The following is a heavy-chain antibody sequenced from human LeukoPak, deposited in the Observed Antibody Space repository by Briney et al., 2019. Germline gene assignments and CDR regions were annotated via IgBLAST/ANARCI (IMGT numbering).Heavy chain of an antibody. V-gene: IGHV3-23*01. D-gene: IGHD3-22*01. CDR3: AKSDYYDSSGYYYGSDY. CDR1: GFTFSSYA. Sequence: PGGYQRPSWAASGFTFSSYAMTWARQAAGKGLEWVSGISGSGGSTYYADSVKGRFTIARDNSKNTLYVQMNSLRAEDTAVYYCAKSDYYDSSGYYYGSDYWGQGTLVTVSS. J-gene: IGHJ4*02. CDR2: ISGSGGST.